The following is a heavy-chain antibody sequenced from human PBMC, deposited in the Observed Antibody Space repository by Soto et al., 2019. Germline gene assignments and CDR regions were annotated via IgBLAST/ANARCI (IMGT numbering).Heavy chain of an antibody. D-gene: IGHD6-13*01. V-gene: IGHV1-69*01. CDR3: ARTPPGIAAAGTVLSQYYFDY. Sequence: QVQLVQSGAEVKKPGSSVKVSCKASGGTFSSYAISWVRQAPGQGLEWMGGIIPIFGTANYAQKFQGRVTITADESTSTAYMELSSLRSEDTAVYYCARTPPGIAAAGTVLSQYYFDYWGQGTLVTVSS. J-gene: IGHJ4*02. CDR2: IIPIFGTA. CDR1: GGTFSSYA.